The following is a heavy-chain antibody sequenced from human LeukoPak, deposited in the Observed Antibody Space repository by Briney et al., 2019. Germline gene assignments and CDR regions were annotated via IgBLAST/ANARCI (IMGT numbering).Heavy chain of an antibody. Sequence: GGSLRLSCAASGFTFSSYSMNWVRQAPGEGLEWVSYISSSSTIYYADSVKGRFTISRDNAKNSLYLQMNSLRAEDTAVYYCARESLRGYYDSSGYYYVWRAFDIWGQGTMVTVSS. D-gene: IGHD3-22*01. J-gene: IGHJ3*02. CDR2: ISSSSTI. CDR1: GFTFSSYS. V-gene: IGHV3-48*01. CDR3: ARESLRGYYDSSGYYYVWRAFDI.